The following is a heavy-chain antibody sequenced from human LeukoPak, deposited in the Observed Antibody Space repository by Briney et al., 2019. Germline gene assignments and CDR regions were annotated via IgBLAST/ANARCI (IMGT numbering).Heavy chain of an antibody. D-gene: IGHD1-26*01. CDR1: GGSISSSSYY. J-gene: IGHJ4*02. CDR2: IYYSGST. Sequence: PSETLSLTCTVSGGSISSSSYYWGWIRQPPGKGLEWIGSIYYSGSTYYNPSLKSRVTISVDTSKNQFSLKLGSVTAADTAVYYCARRHLRERPFDYWGQGTLVTVSS. CDR3: ARRHLRERPFDY. V-gene: IGHV4-39*01.